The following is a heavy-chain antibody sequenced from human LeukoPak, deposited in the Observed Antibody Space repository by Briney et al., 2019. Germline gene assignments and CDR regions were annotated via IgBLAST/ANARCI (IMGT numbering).Heavy chain of an antibody. J-gene: IGHJ4*02. CDR3: ARHKNPYCSGGSCYFGGYSYGYEGEWGYFDY. V-gene: IGHV1-46*01. CDR2: INPSGGST. Sequence: GASVKVSCKASGYTFTSYYMHWVRQAPGQGLEWMGIINPSGGSTSYAQKFQGRVTMTRDMSTSTVYMELSSLRSEDTAVYYCARHKNPYCSGGSCYFGGYSYGYEGEWGYFDYWGQGTLVTVSS. CDR1: GYTFTSYY. D-gene: IGHD2-15*01.